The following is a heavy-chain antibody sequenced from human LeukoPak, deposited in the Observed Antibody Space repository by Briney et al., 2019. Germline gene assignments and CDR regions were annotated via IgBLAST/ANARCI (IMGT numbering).Heavy chain of an antibody. CDR1: GGSISSYY. Sequence: SETLSLTCTVSGGSISSYYWSWIRQPPGTGLEWIGYIYYSVSTNYNPSLKSRVTISVDTSKNQFSLKLSSVTAADTAVYYCARDPRYCSGGSCYSEVGWFDPWGQGTLVTVSS. V-gene: IGHV4-59*01. J-gene: IGHJ5*02. CDR3: ARDPRYCSGGSCYSEVGWFDP. CDR2: IYYSVST. D-gene: IGHD2-15*01.